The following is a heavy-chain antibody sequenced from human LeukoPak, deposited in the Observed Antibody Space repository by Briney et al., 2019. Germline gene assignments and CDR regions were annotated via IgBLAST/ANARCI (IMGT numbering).Heavy chain of an antibody. D-gene: IGHD5-18*01. CDR3: ASRSYSYGYNY. CDR2: IYHSGST. V-gene: IGHV4-38-2*01. CDR1: GYSMRSGYY. J-gene: IGHJ4*02. Sequence: SETLSLTCAVSGYSMRSGYYWDWIRQPPGKGLEWIGSIYHSGSTYYNPSLKSRVTISVDTSKNQFSLNLSSVTAADTAVYYCASRSYSYGYNYRGQGNLVTVSS.